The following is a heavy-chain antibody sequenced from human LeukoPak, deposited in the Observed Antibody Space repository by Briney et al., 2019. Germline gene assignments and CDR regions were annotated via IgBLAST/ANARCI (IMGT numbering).Heavy chain of an antibody. D-gene: IGHD1-1*01. J-gene: IGHJ4*02. V-gene: IGHV1-2*02. CDR3: ARVGGFTTGTSPEY. Sequence: ASVKVSCKASGYTFTGYYMHWVRQAPGQGLEWMGWINPNSGGTNYAQKFQGRVTMTRDTSISTAYMELSRLRSDDTAVYYCARVGGFTTGTSPEYCGEGTLVTVSS. CDR2: INPNSGGT. CDR1: GYTFTGYY.